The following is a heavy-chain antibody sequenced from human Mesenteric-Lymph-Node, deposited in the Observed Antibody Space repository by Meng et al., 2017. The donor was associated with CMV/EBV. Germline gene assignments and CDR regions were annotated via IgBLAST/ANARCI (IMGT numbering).Heavy chain of an antibody. D-gene: IGHD3-22*01. V-gene: IGHV3-69-1*01. CDR1: GFTFSKYN. Sequence: SLKTSCAAAGFTFSKYNMNWGRQAPGKGLEWISYISSSSTTYYADSVKGRFTISRDNAKNSLYLQMNSLRAEDTALYYCARVAYYYDSSGYYPYHFDYWGQGTLVTVSS. CDR2: ISSSSTT. J-gene: IGHJ4*02. CDR3: ARVAYYYDSSGYYPYHFDY.